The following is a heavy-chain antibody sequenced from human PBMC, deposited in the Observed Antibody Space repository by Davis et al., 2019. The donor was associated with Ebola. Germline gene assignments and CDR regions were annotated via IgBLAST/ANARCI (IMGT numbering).Heavy chain of an antibody. CDR2: IKQDGSEK. Sequence: GGSLRLSCAASGFTFSSYWMSWVRQAPGKGLEWVANIKQDGSEKYYVDSVKGRFTISRDNAKNSLYLQMNSLRAEDTAVYYCAKDGYSSSWYFSGGMDVWGQGTTVTVSS. J-gene: IGHJ6*02. CDR3: AKDGYSSSWYFSGGMDV. V-gene: IGHV3-7*03. D-gene: IGHD6-13*01. CDR1: GFTFSSYW.